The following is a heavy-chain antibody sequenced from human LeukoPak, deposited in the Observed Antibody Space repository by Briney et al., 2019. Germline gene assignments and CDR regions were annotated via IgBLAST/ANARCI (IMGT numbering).Heavy chain of an antibody. CDR3: ARAKNDVLRYFDWLPLAYYYYMDV. Sequence: EASVKVSCKASGYTFTGYYMRWVRQAPGQGLEWMGWINPNSGGTNYAQKFQGRVTMTRDTSISTAYMELSRLRSDDTAVYYCARAKNDVLRYFDWLPLAYYYYMDVWGKGTTVTISS. J-gene: IGHJ6*03. CDR2: INPNSGGT. V-gene: IGHV1-2*02. CDR1: GYTFTGYY. D-gene: IGHD3-9*01.